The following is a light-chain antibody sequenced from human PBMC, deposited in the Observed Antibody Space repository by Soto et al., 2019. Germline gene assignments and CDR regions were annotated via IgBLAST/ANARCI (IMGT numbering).Light chain of an antibody. V-gene: IGKV1-39*01. J-gene: IGKJ1*01. CDR3: QQSDVSPRM. CDR1: QSISSY. CDR2: DAT. Sequence: DIQMTQSPSSLSASVGDRVTITCRASQSISSYLNWYQQRPGKAPNLLIYDATRLHSGVPPRFSGSGYGTDFTLTITSLQLEDFATYYCQQSDVSPRMFGQGTKVDIK.